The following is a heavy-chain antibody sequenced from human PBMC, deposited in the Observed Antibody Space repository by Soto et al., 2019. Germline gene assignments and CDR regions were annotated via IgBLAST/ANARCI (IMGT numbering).Heavy chain of an antibody. CDR2: ISSSGSTI. CDR1: GFTFSSYE. CDR3: ARECSGYDWVRAGWFDP. V-gene: IGHV3-48*03. J-gene: IGHJ5*02. Sequence: PGGSLRLSCAASGFTFSSYEMNWVRQAPGKGLEWVSYISSSGSTIYYADSVKGRFTISRDNAKNSLYLQMNSLRAEDTAVYYCARECSGYDWVRAGWFDPWGQGTLVTVSS. D-gene: IGHD5-12*01.